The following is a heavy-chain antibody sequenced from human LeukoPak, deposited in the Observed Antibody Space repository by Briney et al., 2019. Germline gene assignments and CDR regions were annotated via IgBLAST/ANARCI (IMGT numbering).Heavy chain of an antibody. CDR1: GFTFDDYA. CDR2: ISWNSGSI. CDR3: AKSRDSSGYYYSDY. D-gene: IGHD3-22*01. J-gene: IGHJ4*02. Sequence: PGRSLRLSCAASGFTFDDYAMHWVRQAPGKGLEWVSGISWNSGSIGYADSVKGRFTISRDNAKNSLYLQMNSLRAEDTALYYCAKSRDSSGYYYSDYWGQGTLVTVSS. V-gene: IGHV3-9*01.